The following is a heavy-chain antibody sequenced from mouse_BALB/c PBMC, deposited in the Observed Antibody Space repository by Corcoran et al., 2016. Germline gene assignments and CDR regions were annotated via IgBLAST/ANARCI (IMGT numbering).Heavy chain of an antibody. Sequence: LLKPGATVKLSCKASGYSFTGYYMHWVKQSHGKSLEWIGYISCYNGATSYNQKFKGKATFTVDTSSSTAYMQFNSLTSEDSAVYYCARGAIKSYFDYWGQGTTLTVSA. CDR2: ISCYNGAT. D-gene: IGHD2-4*01. CDR3: ARGAIKSYFDY. J-gene: IGHJ2*01. CDR1: GYSFTGYY. V-gene: IGHV1S34*01.